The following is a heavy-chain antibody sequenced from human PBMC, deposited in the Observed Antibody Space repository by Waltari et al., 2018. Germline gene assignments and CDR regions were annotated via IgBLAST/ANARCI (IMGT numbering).Heavy chain of an antibody. V-gene: IGHV1-2*02. D-gene: IGHD4-17*01. CDR3: ARGQGVTTVTTAVDI. CDR1: GYTFTGYY. Sequence: QVQLVQSGAEVKKPGASVKVSCKASGYTFTGYYMHWVRQAPGQGLEWMGWINPNSGGTNYAQKFQGRVTITTDESTSTAYMELSSLRSEDTAVYYCARGQGVTTVTTAVDIWGQGTMVTVSS. CDR2: INPNSGGT. J-gene: IGHJ3*02.